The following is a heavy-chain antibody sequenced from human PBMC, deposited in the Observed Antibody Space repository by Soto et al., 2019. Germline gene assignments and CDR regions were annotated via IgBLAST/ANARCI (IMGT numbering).Heavy chain of an antibody. CDR3: TRELTIRPPIQSYAFAL. Sequence: VQLVESGGGLMQPGGSLRLSCAASGFTFSDYWMHWVRQVPGKGLEWVARVNGAGTFPGYEDSVKGRFTVSRDNAGNTMYLQLTNLRGEETAMYYCTRELTIRPPIQSYAFALWGQGTMVTVSS. D-gene: IGHD6-6*01. J-gene: IGHJ3*01. CDR2: VNGAGTFP. V-gene: IGHV3-74*01. CDR1: GFTFSDYW.